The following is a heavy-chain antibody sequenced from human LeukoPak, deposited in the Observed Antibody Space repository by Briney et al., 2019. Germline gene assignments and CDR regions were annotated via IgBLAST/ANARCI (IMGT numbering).Heavy chain of an antibody. Sequence: PSETLSLTCDVSGVSINTCCYYWTWIRQPPGKGLEWIGYKYYSGSTRYNSSLRSRLTISLDSSKNQFCLRLTSVTAADTAVYYCARGRSYGFDFDSWGPGTLVIVSS. D-gene: IGHD5-18*01. J-gene: IGHJ4*02. V-gene: IGHV4-61*01. CDR3: ARGRSYGFDFDS. CDR2: KYYSGST. CDR1: GVSINTCCYY.